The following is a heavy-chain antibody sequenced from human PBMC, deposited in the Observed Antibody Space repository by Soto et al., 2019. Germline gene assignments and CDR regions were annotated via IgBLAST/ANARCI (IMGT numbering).Heavy chain of an antibody. J-gene: IGHJ5*02. D-gene: IGHD3-22*01. CDR1: GDSISNSRFY. Sequence: QLQLQESGPGLVKSSATLSLTCSVSGDSISNSRFYWAWIRQPPGEGLEWIGSIYHTGNAYYKPSLKRRVTIFVDTSKNQFSLKLPSVTAADTALYYCARDYFDSSDYTTNWFDPWGQGTLVTVSS. V-gene: IGHV4-39*01. CDR3: ARDYFDSSDYTTNWFDP. CDR2: IYHTGNA.